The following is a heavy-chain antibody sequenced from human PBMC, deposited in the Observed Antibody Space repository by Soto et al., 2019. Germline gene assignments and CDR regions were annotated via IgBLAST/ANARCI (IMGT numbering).Heavy chain of an antibody. J-gene: IGHJ3*01. D-gene: IGHD4-17*01. CDR3: AFATSGNYGGFDF. Sequence: EVQLVQSGAEVKKPGATMKISCKASGYTFSDYFMHWIQQAPGKGLEWMGLVDPEGSGTIYSEKFQGILTLSADTSTHTAYMELSNLGSEDTAVYYCAFATSGNYGGFDFWGQGTLVTVSS. V-gene: IGHV1-69-2*01. CDR2: VDPEGSGT. CDR1: GYTFSDYF.